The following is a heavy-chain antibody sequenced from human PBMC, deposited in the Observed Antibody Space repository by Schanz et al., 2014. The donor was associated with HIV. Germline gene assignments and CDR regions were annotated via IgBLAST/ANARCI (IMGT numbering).Heavy chain of an antibody. CDR1: GFPFSSSV. J-gene: IGHJ4*02. V-gene: IGHV3-23*01. CDR3: VKRGSEASSNTWFADS. D-gene: IGHD3-10*01. CDR2: ISSTSTYR. Sequence: EVQILESGGGLVQPGGSLRLSCVVSGFPFSSSVMSWVRQAPGKGLEWIASISSTSTYRFYAGSVKGRFTISRDNSEDTLYLQMNSLGVDDSAIYYCVKRGSEASSNTWFADSWGQGTLVTVSS.